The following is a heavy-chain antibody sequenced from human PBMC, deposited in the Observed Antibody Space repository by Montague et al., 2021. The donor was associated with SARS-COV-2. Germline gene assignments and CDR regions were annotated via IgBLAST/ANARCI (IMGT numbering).Heavy chain of an antibody. Sequence: SETLSLTCAVYGGSLSGYSWNWIRQPPGKGLEWIGEINHGGSTNXNPSLKSRVTMSVDTSKNQFSLKLSSVTAADTAVYYCARGARQGYGFRLGSFDYWGQGTLVTVSS. V-gene: IGHV4-34*01. CDR3: ARGARQGYGFRLGSFDY. CDR2: INHGGST. J-gene: IGHJ4*02. CDR1: GGSLSGYS. D-gene: IGHD3-10*01.